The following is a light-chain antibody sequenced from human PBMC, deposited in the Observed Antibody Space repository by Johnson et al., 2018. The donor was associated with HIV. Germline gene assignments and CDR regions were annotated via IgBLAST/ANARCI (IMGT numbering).Light chain of an antibody. Sequence: QSVLTQPPSVSAAPGQKVTISCSGSSSNIENNYVSWYQQLPGTAPKLLIYDNNKRPSGIPDRFSGSKSGTSATLGLTGLQTGDGADYYGVGGDSSLIGYVFGTGTTVTVL. CDR3: VGGDSSLIGYV. CDR2: DNN. J-gene: IGLJ1*01. V-gene: IGLV1-51*01. CDR1: SSNIENNY.